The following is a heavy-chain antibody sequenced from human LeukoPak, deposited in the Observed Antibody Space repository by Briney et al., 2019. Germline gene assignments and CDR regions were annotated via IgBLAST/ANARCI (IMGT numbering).Heavy chain of an antibody. CDR3: ARPRGCGSSRCNNFDY. Sequence: PGGSLRLSCAASGFTFSSYSMNWVRQAPGKGLEWVSLINSGNSYQHYADSVKGRFTISRDNGKNSLYLQMNRLRAEDTAVYHCARPRGCGSSRCNNFDYWGQGTLVTVSS. CDR2: INSGNSYQ. D-gene: IGHD2-2*01. CDR1: GFTFSSYS. V-gene: IGHV3-21*01. J-gene: IGHJ4*02.